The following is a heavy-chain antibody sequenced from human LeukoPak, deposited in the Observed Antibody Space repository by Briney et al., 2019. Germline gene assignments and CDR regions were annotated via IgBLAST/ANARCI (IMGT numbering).Heavy chain of an antibody. CDR2: ISGSGDNT. J-gene: IGHJ4*02. Sequence: GGSLKLSCAASRFSFSSYAMSRVRQAPGKGLEWVSSISGSGDNTYYAESVKGRFTISRDNSKNTLFLQMNSLRAEDTAVFYCAKRSGYTTGWFFDFWGQGTLVTVSS. CDR3: AKRSGYTTGWFFDF. CDR1: RFSFSSYA. D-gene: IGHD6-19*01. V-gene: IGHV3-23*01.